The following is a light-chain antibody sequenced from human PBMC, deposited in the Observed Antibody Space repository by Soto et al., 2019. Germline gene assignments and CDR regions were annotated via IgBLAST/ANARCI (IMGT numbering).Light chain of an antibody. V-gene: IGKV1-39*01. CDR2: AAS. CDR3: QQGYTTPIT. Sequence: DIQMTQSPSSLSASVGDRVTITCRASQSISSYLNWYQQKPGKAPKLLIYAASNLQSGVPSRFSGGGSGTDFTLTISSLQPEDFATYHCQQGYTTPITFGQGTRLEIK. CDR1: QSISSY. J-gene: IGKJ5*01.